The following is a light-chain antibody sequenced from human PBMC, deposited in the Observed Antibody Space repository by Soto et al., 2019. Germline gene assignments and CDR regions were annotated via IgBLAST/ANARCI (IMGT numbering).Light chain of an antibody. J-gene: IGLJ2*01. CDR2: AND. Sequence: QPVLTQPPSASGTPGQRVTIACSGSIPNIGSNTVNWYQHLPGTAPKLLIFANDQRPSGVPERFSGSKSGTSASLAISGLQSDDEADYYCAVWDDSLSGSPVFGGGTKLTVL. CDR1: IPNIGSNT. CDR3: AVWDDSLSGSPV. V-gene: IGLV1-44*01.